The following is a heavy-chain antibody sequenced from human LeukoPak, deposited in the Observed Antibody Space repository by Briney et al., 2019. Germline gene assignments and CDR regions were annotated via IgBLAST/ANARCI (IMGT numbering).Heavy chain of an antibody. D-gene: IGHD2-2*01. CDR2: INSDGRTT. Sequence: GGSLRLSCEASGFTFSSYWMHWVRQAPGKGLVWVSRINSDGRTTSYADSVKGRFTISRDNAKNTLYLQMNSLRAEDTAVYYCAKDQEYQLPYYFDYWGQGTLVTVSS. J-gene: IGHJ4*02. CDR3: AKDQEYQLPYYFDY. CDR1: GFTFSSYW. V-gene: IGHV3-74*01.